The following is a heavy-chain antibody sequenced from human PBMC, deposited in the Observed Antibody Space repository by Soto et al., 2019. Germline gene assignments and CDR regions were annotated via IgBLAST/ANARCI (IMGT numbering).Heavy chain of an antibody. CDR2: LNDSGGT. CDR1: GGSFSGYY. V-gene: IGHV4-34*01. D-gene: IGHD3-10*01. CDR3: ARARGGVQH. J-gene: IGHJ1*01. Sequence: QVQLQQWGAGLLKPSETLSLTCAVYGGSFSGYYWSWIRQPPGKGLGWIGELNDSGGTNYNASLKSRVTISGDTSKNQFSLRLSFVTAADTAVYYCARARGGVQHWGQGTLVTVSS.